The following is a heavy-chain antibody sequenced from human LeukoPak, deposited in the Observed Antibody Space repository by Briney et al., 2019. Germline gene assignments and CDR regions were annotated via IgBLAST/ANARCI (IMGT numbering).Heavy chain of an antibody. Sequence: GGPLRLSCAASGFPFSSFAMAGLRQAPGKGLEWVSGIGGSGTSTYYADSVKGRFTISRDNSKNTLYLQMNSLRAEDTAVYYCAKVGLGDGFYWGQGTLVTVSS. CDR2: IGGSGTST. CDR1: GFPFSSFA. CDR3: AKVGLGDGFY. D-gene: IGHD4-17*01. J-gene: IGHJ4*02. V-gene: IGHV3-23*01.